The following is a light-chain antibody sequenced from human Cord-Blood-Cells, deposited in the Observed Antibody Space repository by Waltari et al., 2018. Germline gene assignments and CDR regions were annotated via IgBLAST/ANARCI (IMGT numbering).Light chain of an antibody. Sequence: QSALTQPRSVSGSPGQSVTLSCTGTSSDVGGYNLVSWYQQHPGKAPKLMIYDVSKRPSGVPDRFSGSKSGNTASLTISGLQAEDEADYYCGSYAGSYSYVFGTGTKVTVL. V-gene: IGLV2-11*01. CDR2: DVS. CDR1: SSDVGGYNL. CDR3: GSYAGSYSYV. J-gene: IGLJ1*01.